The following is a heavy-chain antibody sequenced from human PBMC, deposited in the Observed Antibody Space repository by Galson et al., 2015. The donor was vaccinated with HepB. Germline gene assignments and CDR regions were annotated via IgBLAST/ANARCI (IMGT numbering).Heavy chain of an antibody. D-gene: IGHD3-16*01. Sequence: ALVKPTQTLTLTCTFSGFSLSSSGVGVGWIRQPPGKALEWLALIYWDDDLRYNPSLKSRLTITKDTSNNQVVLTMTNVDPVDTDTYYCAHRLRDYVWGSFGKDCKWFDPWGQGIVGTVSS. CDR1: GFSLSSSGVG. CDR2: IYWDDDL. CDR3: AHRLRDYVWGSFGKDCKWFDP. J-gene: IGHJ5*02. V-gene: IGHV2-5*02.